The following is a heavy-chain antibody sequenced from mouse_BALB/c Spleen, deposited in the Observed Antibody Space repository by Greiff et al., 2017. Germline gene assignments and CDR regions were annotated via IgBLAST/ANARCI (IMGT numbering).Heavy chain of an antibody. Sequence: EVKLMESGGGLVQPGGSRKLSCAASGFTFSDYGMAWVRQAPGKGPEWVAFISNLAYSIYYADTVTGRFTISRENAKNTLYLEMSSLRSEDTAMYYCARGGYGSSYAYYYAMDYWGQGTSVTVSS. CDR2: ISNLAYSI. J-gene: IGHJ4*01. CDR1: GFTFSDYG. D-gene: IGHD1-1*01. V-gene: IGHV5-15*02. CDR3: ARGGYGSSYAYYYAMDY.